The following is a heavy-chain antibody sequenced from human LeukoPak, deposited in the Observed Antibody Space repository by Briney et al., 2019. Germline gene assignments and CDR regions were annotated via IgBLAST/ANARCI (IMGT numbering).Heavy chain of an antibody. CDR2: IYTGGST. J-gene: IGHJ4*02. V-gene: IGHV3-53*01. CDR1: GFTVSSNY. CDR3: ARALYYFDY. Sequence: PGGSLRLSCAASGFTVSSNYMGWVRQAPGKGLEWVSVIYTGGSTYYADSLKGRFTISRDNSKNTPYLQMNSLRAEDTAVYYCARALYYFDYWGRGALVTVSS.